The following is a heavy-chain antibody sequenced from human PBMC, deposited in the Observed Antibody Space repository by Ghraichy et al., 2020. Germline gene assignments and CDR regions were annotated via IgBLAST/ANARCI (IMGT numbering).Heavy chain of an antibody. V-gene: IGHV3-23*01. CDR3: AKVNSELSMGWFDP. J-gene: IGHJ5*02. CDR1: GFTFSSYA. D-gene: IGHD2/OR15-2a*01. Sequence: GESLNISCAASGFTFSSYAMSWVRQAPGKGLEWVSAISGSGGSTYYADSVKGRFTISRDNSKNTLYLQMNSLRAEDTAVYYCAKVNSELSMGWFDPWGQGTLVTVSS. CDR2: ISGSGGST.